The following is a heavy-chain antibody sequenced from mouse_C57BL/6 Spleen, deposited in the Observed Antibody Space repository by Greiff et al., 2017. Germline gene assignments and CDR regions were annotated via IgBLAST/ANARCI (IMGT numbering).Heavy chain of an antibody. V-gene: IGHV1-81*01. CDR3: ARPTGGSRGYFDV. Sequence: QVQLQQSGAELARPGASVKLSCKASGYTFTSYGISWVKQRTGQGLEWIGEIYPRSGNTYYNEKFKGKATLTADKSSSTAYMELRSLTSEDSAVYFCARPTGGSRGYFDVWGTGTTVTVSS. D-gene: IGHD1-1*01. CDR2: IYPRSGNT. CDR1: GYTFTSYG. J-gene: IGHJ1*03.